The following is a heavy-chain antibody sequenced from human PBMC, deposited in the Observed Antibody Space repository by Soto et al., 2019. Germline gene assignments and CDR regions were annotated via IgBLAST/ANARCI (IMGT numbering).Heavy chain of an antibody. CDR2: VYYGGST. J-gene: IGHJ5*02. Sequence: QVQLQESGPGLVRPSETLSLTCTVSGGSVSSGDYYWTWIRQPPGKGLEWIGYVYYGGSTNYNPSLKSRVSISVETAKNQSSLRLSSVTAADTAVYYCARIPVDTYMIYWFDPWGQGILVTVSS. D-gene: IGHD5-18*01. CDR3: ARIPVDTYMIYWFDP. V-gene: IGHV4-61*08. CDR1: GGSVSSGDYY.